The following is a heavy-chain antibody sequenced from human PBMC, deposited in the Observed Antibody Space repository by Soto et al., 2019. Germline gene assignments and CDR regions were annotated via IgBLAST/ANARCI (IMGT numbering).Heavy chain of an antibody. CDR1: GGSFSGYY. D-gene: IGHD1-26*01. Sequence: SETLSLTCAVYGGSFSGYYWSWIRQPPGKGLEWIGEINHSGSTNYNPSLKSRVTISVDTSKNQFSLKLSSVTAADTAVYYCARGHRVGATWFDPWGQGTLVTVPQ. CDR3: ARGHRVGATWFDP. J-gene: IGHJ5*02. V-gene: IGHV4-34*01. CDR2: INHSGST.